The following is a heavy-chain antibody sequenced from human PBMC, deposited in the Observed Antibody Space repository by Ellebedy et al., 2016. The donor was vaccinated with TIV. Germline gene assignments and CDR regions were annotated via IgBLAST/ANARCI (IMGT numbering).Heavy chain of an antibody. D-gene: IGHD5-18*01. CDR1: GFTFSNAW. CDR2: IKSKTDGGAA. Sequence: GGSLRLFCAASGFTFSNAWMNWVRQAPGKGLEWVGRIKSKTDGGAADYAAPVKGRFTISRDDSKNKLYLQMNSLKTEDTAVYFCTTVYRYNYDSVWGQGTLVTVSS. CDR3: TTVYRYNYDSV. V-gene: IGHV3-15*01. J-gene: IGHJ4*02.